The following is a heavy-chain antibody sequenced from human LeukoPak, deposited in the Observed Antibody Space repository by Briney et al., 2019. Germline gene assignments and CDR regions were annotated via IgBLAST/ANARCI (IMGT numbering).Heavy chain of an antibody. J-gene: IGHJ4*02. CDR3: ARVDYGDYAGEDY. D-gene: IGHD4-17*01. V-gene: IGHV3-23*01. Sequence: PGGSLRLSCAASGFTFSSYAMSWVRQAPGKGLEWVSAISGSGGSTYYADSVKGRFTISRDNSNNTLYLQMNSLRAEDTAVYYCARVDYGDYAGEDYWGQGTLVTVSS. CDR1: GFTFSSYA. CDR2: ISGSGGST.